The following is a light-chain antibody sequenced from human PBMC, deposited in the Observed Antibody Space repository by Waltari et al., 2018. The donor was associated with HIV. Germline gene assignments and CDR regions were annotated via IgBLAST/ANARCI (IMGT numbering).Light chain of an antibody. Sequence: QSALTQPASVSGSPGQSLTISCTGTSSDVGGYNYVSWYQQHPGKAPKLMIYDDSKRPSGVSNRFSGAKSGNTASLTISGLQAEDEADYYCSSYTSSSTLGVFGTGTKVTVL. CDR2: DDS. J-gene: IGLJ1*01. V-gene: IGLV2-14*01. CDR3: SSYTSSSTLGV. CDR1: SSDVGGYNY.